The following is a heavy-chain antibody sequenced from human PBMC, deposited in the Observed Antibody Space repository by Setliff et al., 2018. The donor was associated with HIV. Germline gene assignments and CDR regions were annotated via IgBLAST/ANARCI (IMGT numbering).Heavy chain of an antibody. CDR2: VDYSGSS. Sequence: PSETLSLTCSVSGDSMRTNYWTWIRQSPGKGLEWIGHVDYSGSSTYNPSLNSRVTLSIDTSKSQFSLRLSSVTAADTAVYYCARGGGYDRSGYYPFDYWGQGTPVTVSS. CDR1: GDSMRTNY. D-gene: IGHD3-22*01. V-gene: IGHV4-59*12. J-gene: IGHJ4*02. CDR3: ARGGGYDRSGYYPFDY.